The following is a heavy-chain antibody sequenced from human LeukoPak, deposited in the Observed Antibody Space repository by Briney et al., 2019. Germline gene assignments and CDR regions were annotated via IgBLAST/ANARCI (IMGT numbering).Heavy chain of an antibody. CDR2: ISGSGGST. CDR1: GFTFSSYA. Sequence: PGGSLSLSCAASGFTFSSYAMSWVRQAPGKGMEWVSAISGSGGSTYYADSVKGRFTISRDNSKNTLYLQMNSLRAEDTAVYYCAKYTFGDPNPYWGQGTLVTVSS. CDR3: AKYTFGDPNPY. J-gene: IGHJ4*02. D-gene: IGHD4-17*01. V-gene: IGHV3-23*01.